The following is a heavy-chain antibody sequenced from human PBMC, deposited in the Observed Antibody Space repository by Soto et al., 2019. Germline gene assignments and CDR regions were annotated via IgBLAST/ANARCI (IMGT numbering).Heavy chain of an antibody. D-gene: IGHD2-2*01. Sequence: SETLSLTCTVSGGSISSYYWSWIRQPPGKGLEWIGYIYYSGSTNYNPSLKSRVTISVDTSKNQFSLKLSSVTAADTAVYYCARHSKVGVWIHPSGQATLVTVSS. CDR1: GGSISSYY. CDR3: ARHSKVGVWIHP. V-gene: IGHV4-59*08. J-gene: IGHJ5*02. CDR2: IYYSGST.